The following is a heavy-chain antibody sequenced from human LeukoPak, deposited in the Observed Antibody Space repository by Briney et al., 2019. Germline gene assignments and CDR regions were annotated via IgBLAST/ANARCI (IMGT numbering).Heavy chain of an antibody. CDR2: IYTSGST. CDR1: GGSISSGSYY. J-gene: IGHJ5*02. Sequence: SQTLSLTCTVSGGSISSGSYYWSWIRQPAGKGLEWIGHIYTSGSTNYNPSLKSRVTISVDTSKNQFSLKLSSVTAADTAVYYCARSYYDSSGYYHNNWFDPWGQGTLVTVSS. V-gene: IGHV4-61*09. D-gene: IGHD3-22*01. CDR3: ARSYYDSSGYYHNNWFDP.